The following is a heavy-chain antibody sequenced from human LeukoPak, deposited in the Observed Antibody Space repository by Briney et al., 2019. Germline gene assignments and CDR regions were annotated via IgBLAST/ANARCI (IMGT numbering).Heavy chain of an antibody. J-gene: IGHJ4*02. CDR3: ASAGIEDDYGGNAD. D-gene: IGHD4-23*01. CDR2: ISYDGSNK. Sequence: GGSLRLSCAASGFTFSSYAMHWVRQAPGKGLEWVAVISYDGSNKYYADSVKGRFTISRDNSKNTLYLQMSSLRAEDTAVYYCASAGIEDDYGGNADWGQGTLVTVSS. CDR1: GFTFSSYA. V-gene: IGHV3-30-3*01.